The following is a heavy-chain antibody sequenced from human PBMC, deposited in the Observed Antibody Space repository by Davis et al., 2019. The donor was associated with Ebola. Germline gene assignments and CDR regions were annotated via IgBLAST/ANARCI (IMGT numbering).Heavy chain of an antibody. Sequence: GSLKISCAASGFTFSSYWMHWVRQAPGKGLVWVSRLTSDGSSTSYADSVKGRFTISRDNSKNTLNLQMNSLRAEDTAVYYCAKTGVVPAAMRGYGMDVWGKGTTVTVSS. CDR2: LTSDGSST. D-gene: IGHD2-2*01. J-gene: IGHJ6*04. V-gene: IGHV3-74*01. CDR1: GFTFSSYW. CDR3: AKTGVVPAAMRGYGMDV.